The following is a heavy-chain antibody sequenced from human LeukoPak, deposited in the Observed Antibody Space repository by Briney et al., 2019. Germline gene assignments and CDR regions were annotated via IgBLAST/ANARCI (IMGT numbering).Heavy chain of an antibody. J-gene: IGHJ3*02. D-gene: IGHD1-20*01. CDR3: ATGTKWNDAFNI. CDR1: GFTFRTYW. V-gene: IGHV3-7*01. CDR2: IKHDGGEK. Sequence: GGSLRLSCAASGFTFRTYWMSWVRQAPGKGLEWVGNIKHDGGEKYYVDSMKGRFTISRDNAKNSLYLQMNSLRDEDTAVYYCATGTKWNDAFNIWGQGTMVTVSS.